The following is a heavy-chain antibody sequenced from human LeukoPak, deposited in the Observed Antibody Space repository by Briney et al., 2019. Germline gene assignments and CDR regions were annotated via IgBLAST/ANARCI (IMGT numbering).Heavy chain of an antibody. CDR1: GGSISSGSYY. CDR2: IYTSGST. CDR3: ARGGGYNWFDP. Sequence: SETLCLTCTVSGGSISSGSYYWSWIRQPAGKGLEWIGRIYTSGSTNYNPSLKSRVTISVDTSKNQFSLKLSSVTAADTAVYYCARGGGYNWFDPWGQGTLVTVSS. J-gene: IGHJ5*02. V-gene: IGHV4-61*02. D-gene: IGHD3-10*01.